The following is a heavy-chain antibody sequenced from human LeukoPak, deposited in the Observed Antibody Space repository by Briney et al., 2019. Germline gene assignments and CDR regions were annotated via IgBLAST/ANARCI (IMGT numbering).Heavy chain of an antibody. J-gene: IGHJ4*02. CDR2: ISGGGDNT. CDR3: AREDIPMVLSLDH. Sequence: GGSLRLSCAASGFTFSSYSMNWVRQAPGKGLEWVSAISGGGDNTYYADSVRGRFTVSRDNSKNTLYVQMTSLRAEDTAVYYCAREDIPMVLSLDHWGQGTLVTVSS. V-gene: IGHV3-23*01. CDR1: GFTFSSYS. D-gene: IGHD3-10*01.